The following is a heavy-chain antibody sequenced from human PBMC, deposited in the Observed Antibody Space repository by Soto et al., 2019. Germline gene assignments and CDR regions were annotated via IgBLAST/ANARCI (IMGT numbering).Heavy chain of an antibody. Sequence: GGSLRLSCAASGFTFSNVWMSWVRQAPGKGLEWVGRIKSNTDGGTTDYAAPVKARFTISRDDSKNTLYLQMNSLKSEDTGVYYCTSRVLAGAGFDYWGQGTLVTGSS. CDR1: GFTFSNVW. CDR3: TSRVLAGAGFDY. V-gene: IGHV3-15*01. CDR2: IKSNTDGGTT. D-gene: IGHD6-13*01. J-gene: IGHJ4*02.